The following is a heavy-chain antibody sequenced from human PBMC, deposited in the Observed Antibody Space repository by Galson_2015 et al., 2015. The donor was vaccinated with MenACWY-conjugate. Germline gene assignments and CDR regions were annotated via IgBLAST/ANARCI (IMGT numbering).Heavy chain of an antibody. Sequence: SLRLSCAASGFTFSSYTMHWVRQAPGKGLEWVAVMSYDGSNKYYADSVKGRFTISRDNSKNTLYLQMDSLRAEDTAVYYCARGRGRPLAHAFDIWGHGTMVTVSS. V-gene: IGHV3-30*01. CDR1: GFTFSSYT. CDR3: ARGRGRPLAHAFDI. CDR2: MSYDGSNK. D-gene: IGHD6-6*01. J-gene: IGHJ3*02.